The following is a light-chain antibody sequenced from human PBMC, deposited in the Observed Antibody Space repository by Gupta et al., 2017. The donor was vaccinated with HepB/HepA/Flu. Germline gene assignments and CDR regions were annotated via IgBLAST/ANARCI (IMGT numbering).Light chain of an antibody. CDR3: QAWDSSTVV. Sequence: YELTQPPSVSVSPGQTASITCSGDKLGDKYACWYQQKPGQSPVLVIYQDSKRPSGIPERFSGCNSGNTATLTIGGTQAMEEADYCCQAWDSSTVVFGGGTKLTVL. CDR1: KLGDKY. J-gene: IGLJ2*01. CDR2: QDS. V-gene: IGLV3-1*01.